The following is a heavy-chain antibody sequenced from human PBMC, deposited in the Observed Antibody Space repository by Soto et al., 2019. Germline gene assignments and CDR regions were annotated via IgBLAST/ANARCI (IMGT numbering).Heavy chain of an antibody. CDR1: GYTFTNYG. Sequence: QVQLVQSGAEVKKPGASVKVSCKASGYTFTNYGISWVRQAPGQGLEWMGWISAYNYNTNYAQKLQGRVTMTTDTSTSTAYMELRSLRSDDTAVYYCARDRWGRGYSYGSGMDVWGQGTTVTVSS. J-gene: IGHJ6*02. D-gene: IGHD5-18*01. V-gene: IGHV1-18*01. CDR3: ARDRWGRGYSYGSGMDV. CDR2: ISAYNYNT.